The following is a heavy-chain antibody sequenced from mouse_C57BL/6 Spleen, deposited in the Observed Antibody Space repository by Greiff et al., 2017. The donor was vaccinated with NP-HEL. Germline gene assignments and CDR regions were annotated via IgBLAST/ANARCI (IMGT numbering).Heavy chain of an antibody. CDR2: INPNNGGT. V-gene: IGHV1-18*01. J-gene: IGHJ1*03. CDR3: ARGRAYYSNYWYFDV. Sequence: EVKLQESGPELVKPGASVKIPCKASGYTFTDYNMDWVKQSHGKSLEWIGDINPNNGGTIYNQKFKGKATLTVDKSSSTAYMELRSLTSEDTAVXYCARGRAYYSNYWYFDVWGTGTTVTVSS. CDR1: GYTFTDYN. D-gene: IGHD2-5*01.